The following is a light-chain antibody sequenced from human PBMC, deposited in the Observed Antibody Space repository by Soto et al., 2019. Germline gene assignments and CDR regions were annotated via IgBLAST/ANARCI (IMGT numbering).Light chain of an antibody. CDR3: SSYAGSSARVV. J-gene: IGLJ2*01. CDR2: EGT. V-gene: IGLV2-23*01. Sequence: QSVLTQPASVSGSAGQSITISCTGSSSDVGSYDLVSWYQHCPDKAPKLIIYEGTKRPSEISDRFSGSESDTTASLIISGLQPEDEADYYCSSYAGSSARVVFGGGTKLTVL. CDR1: SSDVGSYDL.